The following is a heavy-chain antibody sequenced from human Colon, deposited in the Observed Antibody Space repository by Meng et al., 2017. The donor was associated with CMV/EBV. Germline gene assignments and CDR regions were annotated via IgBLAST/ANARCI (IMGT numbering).Heavy chain of an antibody. CDR3: ARGRNGWLLPLDS. D-gene: IGHD3-3*01. Sequence: PQQVCAGLWRPPDTTSLTCAISGGSLNAYYLTWIRQSPGKGLEWIGELNHSGSTNYNPSLKSRVTISIDTSKRHFSLRLTSVTAADTAAYYCARGRNGWLLPLDSWGQGTLVTVSS. V-gene: IGHV4-34*01. J-gene: IGHJ4*02. CDR1: GGSLNAYY. CDR2: LNHSGST.